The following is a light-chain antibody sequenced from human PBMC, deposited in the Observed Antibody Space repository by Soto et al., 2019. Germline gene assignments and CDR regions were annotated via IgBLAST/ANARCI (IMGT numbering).Light chain of an antibody. V-gene: IGKV3-11*01. CDR2: DAS. CDR1: QSVSNN. Sequence: EIVLTQSPATLSLSPGERATLSCRASQSVSNNLAWYQHKPGQAPRLLIYDASNRATGIPARVSGSGSGTDFTLTISSREPEDFAVYYCLQRSTWPWAFGQGTKVEIK. CDR3: LQRSTWPWA. J-gene: IGKJ1*01.